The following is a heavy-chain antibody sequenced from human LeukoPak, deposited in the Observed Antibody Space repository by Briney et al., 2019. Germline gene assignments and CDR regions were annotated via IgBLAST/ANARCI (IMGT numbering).Heavy chain of an antibody. CDR2: ISGSGGYI. V-gene: IGHV3-23*01. CDR3: VKFRGVTDRYYYHMDV. D-gene: IGHD3-16*01. J-gene: IGHJ6*03. CDR1: GFTFRIYA. Sequence: GGSLRLSCAASGFTFRIYAMTWVRQAPGKGLEWVSGISGSGGYIYSADSVKGRFTISRDNSKNTVYLQMNSLRVEDTAVYYCVKFRGVTDRYYYHMDVWGKGTTVTVSS.